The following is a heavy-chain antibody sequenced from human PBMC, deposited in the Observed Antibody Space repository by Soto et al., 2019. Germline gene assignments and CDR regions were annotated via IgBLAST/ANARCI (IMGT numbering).Heavy chain of an antibody. CDR1: GFTFSSYA. V-gene: IGHV3-23*01. CDR3: AKDSWVLRFLEWLLSADAFDI. J-gene: IGHJ3*02. D-gene: IGHD3-3*01. CDR2: ISGSGGST. Sequence: PGGSLRLSCAASGFTFSSYAMSWVRQAPGKGLEWVSAISGSGGSTYYADSVKGRFTISRDNSKNTLYLQMNSLRAEDTAVYYYAKDSWVLRFLEWLLSADAFDIWGQGTMVTVSS.